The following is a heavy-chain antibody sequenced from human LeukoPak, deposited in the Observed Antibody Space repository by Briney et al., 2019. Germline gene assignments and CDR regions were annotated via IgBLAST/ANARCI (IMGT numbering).Heavy chain of an antibody. V-gene: IGHV3-21*01. CDR2: ISSSSSYI. Sequence: KPGGSLRLSCAASGFTFSSYSMNWVRQAPGKGLEWVSSISSSSSYIYYADSVKGRFTISRDNAKNSLYLQMNSLRAEDTAVYYCARVPSAGATPSDDYWGQGTLVTVSS. J-gene: IGHJ4*02. CDR3: ARVPSAGATPSDDY. CDR1: GFTFSSYS. D-gene: IGHD1-26*01.